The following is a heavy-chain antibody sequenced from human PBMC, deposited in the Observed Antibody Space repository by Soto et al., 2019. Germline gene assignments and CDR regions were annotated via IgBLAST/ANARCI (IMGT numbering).Heavy chain of an antibody. J-gene: IGHJ4*02. CDR3: ATFRSCTSTSCYGREGGF. CDR1: GFTFSSYA. D-gene: IGHD2-2*01. CDR2: MSGSGGYT. Sequence: EVQLLESGGGLVQPGGSLRLSCAASGFTFSSYAMSWVRQAPGKGLEWVSTMSGSGGYTYYADSVEGRFAISRDYSKNTLYLQMADLRAEHTAVYYCATFRSCTSTSCYGREGGFWGPGPLVTVSS. V-gene: IGHV3-23*01.